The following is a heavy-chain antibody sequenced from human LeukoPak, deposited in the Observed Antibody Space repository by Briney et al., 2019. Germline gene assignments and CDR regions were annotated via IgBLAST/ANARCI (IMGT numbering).Heavy chain of an antibody. Sequence: GGSLGLSCTASGFTFGDYAMSWVRQAPGKGLEWVGFIRSKAYGGTTEYAASVKGRFTISRDDSKSIAYLQMNSLKTEDTAVYYCTRELLHYCSGGSCYFYGMDVWGQGTTVTVSS. V-gene: IGHV3-49*04. CDR3: TRELLHYCSGGSCYFYGMDV. CDR1: GFTFGDYA. CDR2: IRSKAYGGTT. J-gene: IGHJ6*02. D-gene: IGHD2-15*01.